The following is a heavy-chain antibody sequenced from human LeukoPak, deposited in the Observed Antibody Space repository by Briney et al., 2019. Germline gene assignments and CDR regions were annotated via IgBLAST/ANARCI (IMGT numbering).Heavy chain of an antibody. CDR1: GFTFSSYS. V-gene: IGHV3-21*01. CDR2: ISSSSYI. D-gene: IGHD5-24*01. J-gene: IGHJ5*02. Sequence: GGSLRLSCAASGFTFSSYSMNWVCQAPGKGLEWVSSISSSSYIYYADSVKGRFTISRDNAKNSLYLQMNSLRAEDTAVYYCARSVNSRDWFDPWGQGTLVTVSS. CDR3: ARSVNSRDWFDP.